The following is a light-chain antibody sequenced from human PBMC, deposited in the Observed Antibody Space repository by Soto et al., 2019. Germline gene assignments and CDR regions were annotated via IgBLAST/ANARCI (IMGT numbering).Light chain of an antibody. CDR3: QQYDSSPLT. Sequence: EIVLTQSPGTLSLSPGERANLSCRASQSVSSSYLAWYQQKPGQAPRLLIYGASSRATGIPDRFSGSGSGTDFTHTISRLEPEDFAVYYCQQYDSSPLTFGGGTKVEIK. J-gene: IGKJ4*01. CDR1: QSVSSSY. V-gene: IGKV3-20*01. CDR2: GAS.